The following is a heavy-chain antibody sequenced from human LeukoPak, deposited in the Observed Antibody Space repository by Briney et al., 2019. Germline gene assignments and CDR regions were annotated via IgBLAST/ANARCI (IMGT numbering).Heavy chain of an antibody. Sequence: ASVKVSCKASGYTFTGYYFHWVRQAPGQGLEWMGWINPNSGGTNYAQRFQGRVTLTRDTSISTAYMELSRLRSDDTAVYYCARGPVAEDYYYGMDVWGQGTTVTVSS. CDR1: GYTFTGYY. CDR3: ARGPVAEDYYYGMDV. D-gene: IGHD6-19*01. CDR2: INPNSGGT. V-gene: IGHV1-2*02. J-gene: IGHJ6*02.